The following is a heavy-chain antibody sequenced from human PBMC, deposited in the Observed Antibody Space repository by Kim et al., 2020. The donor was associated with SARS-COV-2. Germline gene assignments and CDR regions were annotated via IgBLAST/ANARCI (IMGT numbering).Heavy chain of an antibody. CDR3: ARRRGPYYYGAGSYGEWWFDP. J-gene: IGHJ5*02. CDR2: IYYSGST. CDR1: GGSISSYY. D-gene: IGHD3-10*01. Sequence: SETLSLTCTVSGGSISSYYWSWIRQPPGKGLEWIGYIYYSGSTNYNPSLKSRVTISVDTSKNQFSLKLSSVTAADTAVYYCARRRGPYYYGAGSYGEWWFDPWGQGTLVTVSS. V-gene: IGHV4-59*08.